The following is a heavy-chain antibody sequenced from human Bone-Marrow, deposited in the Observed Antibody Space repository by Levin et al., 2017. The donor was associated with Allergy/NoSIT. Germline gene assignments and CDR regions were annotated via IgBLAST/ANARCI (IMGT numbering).Heavy chain of an antibody. J-gene: IGHJ4*02. CDR3: AKDLAADSSGCQV. CDR2: ISYDGSNK. D-gene: IGHD6-19*01. V-gene: IGHV3-30*18. Sequence: GESLKISCAASGFTFSSYGMHWVRQAPGKGLEWVAVISYDGSNKYYAYSVKGRFTISRDNSKNTLYLQMNSLRAEDTDVYDCAKDLAADSSGCQVWGQGNLVTVAA. CDR1: GFTFSSYG.